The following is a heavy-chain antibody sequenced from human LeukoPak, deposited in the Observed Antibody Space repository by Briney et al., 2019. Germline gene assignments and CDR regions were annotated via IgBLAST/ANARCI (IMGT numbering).Heavy chain of an antibody. CDR1: GFTFSSYG. Sequence: GRSLRLSCAASGFTFSSYGMHWVRQAPGKGLEWVAIISYDGSKKYYGDSVKGRFTISRDNSKNTLYLQMNSLRAEDTAVYYCARGGYCSGGSCYSFDAFDIWGQGTMVTVSS. CDR3: ARGGYCSGGSCYSFDAFDI. D-gene: IGHD2-15*01. J-gene: IGHJ3*02. V-gene: IGHV3-30*03. CDR2: ISYDGSKK.